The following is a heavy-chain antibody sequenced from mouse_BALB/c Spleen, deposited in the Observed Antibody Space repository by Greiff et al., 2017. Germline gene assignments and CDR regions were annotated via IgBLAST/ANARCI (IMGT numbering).Heavy chain of an antibody. Sequence: VQLVESGAELVRPGASVTLSCKASGYTFTDYEMHWVKQTPVHGLEWIGAIDPETGGTAYNQKFKGKATLTADKSSSTAYMELRSLTSEDSAVYYCTRGGATDCWGQGTTLTVSS. J-gene: IGHJ2*01. CDR1: GYTFTDYE. V-gene: IGHV1-15*01. D-gene: IGHD6-1*01. CDR2: IDPETGGT. CDR3: TRGGATDC.